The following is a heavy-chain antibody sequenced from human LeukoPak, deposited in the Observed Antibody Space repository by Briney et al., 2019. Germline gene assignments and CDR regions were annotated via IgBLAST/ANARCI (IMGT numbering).Heavy chain of an antibody. CDR3: ARVAAAGTDYYGMDV. V-gene: IGHV3-48*01. CDR2: ISSSSSTI. D-gene: IGHD6-13*01. CDR1: GFTFSSYS. Sequence: PGGSLRLSCAASGFTFSSYSMNWVRQAPGKGLEWVSYISSSSSTIYYADSVKGRFTISRDNSKNTLYLQMNSLRAEDTAVYYCARVAAAGTDYYGMDVWGQGTTVTVSS. J-gene: IGHJ6*02.